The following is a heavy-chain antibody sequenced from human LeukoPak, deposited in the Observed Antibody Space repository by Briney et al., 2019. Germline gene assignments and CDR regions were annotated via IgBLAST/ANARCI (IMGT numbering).Heavy chain of an antibody. CDR3: ARQRSSAWHSDH. CDR1: GYSFTTSW. V-gene: IGHV5-51*01. D-gene: IGHD6-19*01. CDR2: IYPADSDT. Sequence: GESLKISCKGFGYSFTTSWIAWVRQMPGKGLEWMGIIYPADSDTRYSPSFQGQVTLSADKSSSTAYLQWSSLKASDTAMYFCARQRSSAWHSDHWGRGTLVTVSS. J-gene: IGHJ4*02.